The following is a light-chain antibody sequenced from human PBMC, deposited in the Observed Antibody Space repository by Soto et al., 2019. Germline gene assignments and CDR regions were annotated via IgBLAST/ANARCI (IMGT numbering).Light chain of an antibody. CDR3: QEYSNWWT. Sequence: ETMMIQSPATLSVSPGERATLSCRASQSVGTNVAWYQHKPGQAPRLLIYGASTRATGVPARFSGSAPGAEFTLTISSLQSEDSAVYYCQEYSNWWTFGQGTKIEIK. J-gene: IGKJ1*01. V-gene: IGKV3-15*01. CDR1: QSVGTN. CDR2: GAS.